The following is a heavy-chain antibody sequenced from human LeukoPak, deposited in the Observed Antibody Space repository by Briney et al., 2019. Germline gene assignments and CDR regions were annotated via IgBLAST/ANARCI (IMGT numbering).Heavy chain of an antibody. J-gene: IGHJ6*02. D-gene: IGHD5-18*01. CDR1: GFTFGDHA. V-gene: IGHV3-49*04. CDR2: ILSRVYGGTT. CDR3: SRGPIQLWVHNGMDV. Sequence: PGRSLRLSCSFYGFTFGDHAVRWVRQAPGKGLEWVGFILSRVYGGTTVYAASVKSRFSISRDDSKGIAYLRMNSLKIEDTAVYYCSRGPIQLWVHNGMDVWGQGATVIVSS.